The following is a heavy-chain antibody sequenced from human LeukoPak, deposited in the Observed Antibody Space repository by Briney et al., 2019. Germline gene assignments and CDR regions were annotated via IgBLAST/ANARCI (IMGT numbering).Heavy chain of an antibody. CDR3: ARDSTTGEDAFDI. D-gene: IGHD7-27*01. J-gene: IGHJ3*02. V-gene: IGHV4-38-2*02. CDR1: GYSISSGYY. Sequence: PSATLSLTCTVSGYSISSGYYWGWIRQPPGKRLEWVGSIYSSGNTYYNPTLKSRVSISVDTSKNQFSLKLSSVTAADTAVYYCARDSTTGEDAFDIWGQGTMVTVSS. CDR2: IYSSGNT.